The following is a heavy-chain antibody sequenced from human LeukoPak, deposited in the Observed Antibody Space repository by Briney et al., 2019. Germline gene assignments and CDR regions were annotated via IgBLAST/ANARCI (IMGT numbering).Heavy chain of an antibody. CDR3: ATGNDYSNSFDY. D-gene: IGHD4-11*01. CDR2: INHSGST. Sequence: PSETLSLTCAVYGGSFSGYYWSWIRQPPGKGLEWIGEINHSGSTNYNPSLKSRVTISVDTSKNQFSLKLSSVTAADTAVYYCATGNDYSNSFDYWGQGTLVTVSS. CDR1: GGSFSGYY. J-gene: IGHJ4*02. V-gene: IGHV4-34*01.